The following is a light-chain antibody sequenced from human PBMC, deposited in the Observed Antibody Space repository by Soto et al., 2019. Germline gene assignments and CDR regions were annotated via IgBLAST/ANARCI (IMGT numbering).Light chain of an antibody. Sequence: EIVLTQSPATLSLSPGERATLSCRASQSISSYLAWYQQKPDQAPRLLIYDASNRATGIPARFSGSGSGTDFTLTISSLEPEDFAFYYCHQRSTWALTFGPGTKVDIK. V-gene: IGKV3-11*01. CDR1: QSISSY. CDR2: DAS. CDR3: HQRSTWALT. J-gene: IGKJ3*01.